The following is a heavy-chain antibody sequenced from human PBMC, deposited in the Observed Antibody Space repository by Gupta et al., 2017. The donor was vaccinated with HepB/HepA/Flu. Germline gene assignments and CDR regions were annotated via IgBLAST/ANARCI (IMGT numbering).Heavy chain of an antibody. CDR1: GFTIGSNA. D-gene: IGHD3-3*01. CDR3: AKDLWFWSGMDV. J-gene: IGHJ6*03. V-gene: IGHV3-23*01. Sequence: EVQLLESGGDLVQPGGSLRPSCAVSGFTIGSNAMSWVRQAPGKGLEWVSGIGSDRRKNYTDSVRGRFTISRDNSENRVYLQMNSLRVEDTAVYYCAKDLWFWSGMDVWGKGTTVTVSS. CDR2: IGSDRRK.